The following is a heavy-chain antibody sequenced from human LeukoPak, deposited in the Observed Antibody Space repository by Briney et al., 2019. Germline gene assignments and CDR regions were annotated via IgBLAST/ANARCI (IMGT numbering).Heavy chain of an antibody. CDR3: AIVTAAGTVADY. CDR2: IYYSGST. V-gene: IGHV4-59*01. J-gene: IGHJ4*02. D-gene: IGHD6-13*01. Sequence: SETLSLTCTVSGGSISSYYWSWIRQPPGKGLEWIGYIYYSGSTNYNPSLKSRVTISVDTSKNQFSLKLSSVTAADTAVYYCAIVTAAGTVADYWGQGTLVTVSS. CDR1: GGSISSYY.